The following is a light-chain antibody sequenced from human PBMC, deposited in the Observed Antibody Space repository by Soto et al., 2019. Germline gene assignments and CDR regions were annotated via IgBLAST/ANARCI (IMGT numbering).Light chain of an antibody. CDR1: SSDVGSYNL. V-gene: IGLV2-23*02. CDR2: EVS. J-gene: IGLJ1*01. Sequence: QSVLTQPASVSGSPGQSITISCTGTSSDVGSYNLVSWYQQHPGKAPKLMIYEVSKRPSGVSNRFSGSKSGNTAFLTISGLQAEDEADYYCCSYAGSSTLYVFGTGTKVTVL. CDR3: CSYAGSSTLYV.